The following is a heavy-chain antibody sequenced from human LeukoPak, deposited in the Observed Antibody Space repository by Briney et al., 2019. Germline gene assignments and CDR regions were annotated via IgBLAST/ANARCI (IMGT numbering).Heavy chain of an antibody. CDR3: ARVPGKYAFDI. Sequence: GGSLRLSCAASGSTFSSYALSWVRQAPGKGLEWVSAISGSSGSTYYADSVKGRFTISRDNSKNTLYLQMNSLRAEDTAVYYCARVPGKYAFDIWGQGTMVTVSA. J-gene: IGHJ3*02. D-gene: IGHD3-10*01. V-gene: IGHV3-23*01. CDR2: ISGSSGST. CDR1: GSTFSSYA.